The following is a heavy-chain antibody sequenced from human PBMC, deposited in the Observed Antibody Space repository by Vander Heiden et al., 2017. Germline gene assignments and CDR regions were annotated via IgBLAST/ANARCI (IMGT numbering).Heavy chain of an antibody. CDR3: ARAGGYGSGSEH. CDR2: IYYSGST. Sequence: QVQLPESGPGLVKPSETLSLTCTVSGRSFSSYYWSWIRQPPGKGLEWIGYIYYSGSTNYNPSLKSRVTISIDTSKNQFSLRLSSVTAADTAVYYCARAGGYGSGSEHWGQGTLVTVSS. J-gene: IGHJ4*02. CDR1: GRSFSSYY. D-gene: IGHD3-10*01. V-gene: IGHV4-59*01.